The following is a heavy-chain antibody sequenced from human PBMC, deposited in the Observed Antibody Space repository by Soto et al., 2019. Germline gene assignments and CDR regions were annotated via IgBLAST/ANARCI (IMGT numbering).Heavy chain of an antibody. V-gene: IGHV4-4*02. Sequence: QVQLQESGPGLVKPSGTLSLTCAVSGGSISSSNWWSWVRQSPGKGLEWIGDIYHSGSTNYNPSLMSRVTIAVGKSKRPPPPRLGSVTAEGTVVYYCASGPGRQVYHYYGMYVWGQGTTVTASS. CDR3: ASGPGRQVYHYYGMYV. J-gene: IGHJ6*02. CDR1: GGSISSSNW. CDR2: IYHSGST.